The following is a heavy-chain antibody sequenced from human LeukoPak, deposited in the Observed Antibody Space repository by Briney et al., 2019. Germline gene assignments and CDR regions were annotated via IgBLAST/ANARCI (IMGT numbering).Heavy chain of an antibody. CDR2: INHSGST. D-gene: IGHD3-10*01. V-gene: IGHV4-39*07. Sequence: KPSETLSLTCTISGASISNSYYYWGWIRQPPGKGLEWIGEINHSGSTNYNPSLKSRVTISVDTSKNQFSLKLSSVTAADTAVYYCARPVRRGPTMVRGAYDYWGQGTLVTVSS. CDR1: GASISNSYYY. CDR3: ARPVRRGPTMVRGAYDY. J-gene: IGHJ4*02.